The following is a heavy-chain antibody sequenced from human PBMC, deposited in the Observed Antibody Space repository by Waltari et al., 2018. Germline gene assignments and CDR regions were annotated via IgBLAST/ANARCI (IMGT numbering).Heavy chain of an antibody. J-gene: IGHJ3*01. V-gene: IGHV1-2*02. Sequence: QAQLVQSGAEVKKPGDSVQVSCKASGYTFGAYYINWVRQAPGQGLEWMGWINPNSGDSSSAQKFQGRVTMTWDTSITTAYMEMSGLNSDDTAVYFCARRTGTRSFDLWGQGTTVTVSS. CDR2: INPNSGDS. D-gene: IGHD1-1*01. CDR1: GYTFGAYY. CDR3: ARRTGTRSFDL.